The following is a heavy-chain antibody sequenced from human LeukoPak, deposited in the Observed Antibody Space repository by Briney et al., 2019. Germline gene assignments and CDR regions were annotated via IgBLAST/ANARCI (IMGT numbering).Heavy chain of an antibody. CDR3: AREQYYYDSSGYYYRSNWYFDL. Sequence: SVKVSCKASGYTFTSNYIHWVRQAPGQGLEWMGGIIPIFGTANYAQKFQGRVTITADESTSTAYMELSSLRSEDTAVYYCAREQYYYDSSGYYYRSNWYFDLWGRGTLVTVSS. CDR1: GYTFTSNY. CDR2: IIPIFGTA. D-gene: IGHD3-22*01. V-gene: IGHV1-69*13. J-gene: IGHJ2*01.